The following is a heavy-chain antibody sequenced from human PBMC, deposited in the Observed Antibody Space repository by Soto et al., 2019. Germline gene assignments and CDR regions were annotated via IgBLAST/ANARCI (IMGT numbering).Heavy chain of an antibody. J-gene: IGHJ4*02. CDR2: IYYSGST. Sequence: SETLSLTCTVSGGSISSGDYYWSWIRQPPGKGLEWIGYIYYSGSTYYNPSLKSRVTISVDTSKNQFSLKLSSVTAADTAVYYCASNRGGYAHYFDYWGQGTLVTVSS. D-gene: IGHD2-15*01. CDR1: GGSISSGDYY. CDR3: ASNRGGYAHYFDY. V-gene: IGHV4-30-4*01.